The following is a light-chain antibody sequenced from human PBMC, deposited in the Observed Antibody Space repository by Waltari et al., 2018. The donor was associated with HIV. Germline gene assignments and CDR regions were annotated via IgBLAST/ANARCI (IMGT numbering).Light chain of an antibody. CDR2: DTN. V-gene: IGLV7-46*01. CDR3: LLSYSGARV. J-gene: IGLJ2*01. Sequence: QAMVTQEPSLTVSPGVTCTLTCGSSTGAVTSGHYPYWFQQETDQVPRKLIFDTNNKYSWTPARFSRSRLGDKAALTLSGAQPEDEADYYCLLSYSGARVFGGGTRLSVL. CDR1: TGAVTSGHY.